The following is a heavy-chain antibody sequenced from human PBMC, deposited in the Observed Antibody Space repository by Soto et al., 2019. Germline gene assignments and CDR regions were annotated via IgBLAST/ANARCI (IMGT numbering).Heavy chain of an antibody. CDR1: GFTFSSYW. CDR2: IKQDGSEK. J-gene: IGHJ6*03. D-gene: IGHD6-13*01. Sequence: GGSLRLSCAASGFTFSSYWMSWVRQAPGKGLEWVANIKQDGSEKYYVDSVKGRFTISRDNAKNSLYLQMNSLRAEDTAVYYCAREGVAAAGTGYYYYYYMDVWGKGTTVTVSS. V-gene: IGHV3-7*01. CDR3: AREGVAAAGTGYYYYYYMDV.